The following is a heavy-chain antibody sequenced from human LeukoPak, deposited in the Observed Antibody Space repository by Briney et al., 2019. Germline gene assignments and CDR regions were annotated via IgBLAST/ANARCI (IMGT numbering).Heavy chain of an antibody. V-gene: IGHV1-2*02. CDR2: INPKSGGT. CDR1: GYTFTGYY. D-gene: IGHD6-13*01. Sequence: GASVKVSCKASGYTFTGYYMHWVRQAPGQGLEWMGWINPKSGGTSYAQNFQGRVTMTRDTSISTAYMELSGLRSDDRAVYYCVRDAIAAAGTGGWGQGTLVTVSS. J-gene: IGHJ4*02. CDR3: VRDAIAAAGTGG.